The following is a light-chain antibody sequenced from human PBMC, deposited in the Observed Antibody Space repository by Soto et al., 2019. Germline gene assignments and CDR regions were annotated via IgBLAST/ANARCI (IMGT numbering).Light chain of an antibody. J-gene: IGKJ1*01. CDR3: QQYNSYPWT. CDR1: QGVSSSY. Sequence: EIVFTQSPGTLSLSPGERATLSFSASQGVSSSYLAWYQQKPGQAPRLLIYGASSRATGIPDRFSGSGSGTDFTLTIGSLQPDDFATYYCQQYNSYPWTFGQGTKVDIK. V-gene: IGKV3-20*01. CDR2: GAS.